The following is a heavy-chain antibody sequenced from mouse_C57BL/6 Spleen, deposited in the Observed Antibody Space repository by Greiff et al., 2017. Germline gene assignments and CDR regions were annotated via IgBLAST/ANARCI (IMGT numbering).Heavy chain of an antibody. V-gene: IGHV1-54*01. CDR1: GYAFTNYL. Sequence: QVQLQQSGAELVRPGTSAKVSCKASGYAFTNYLIEWVKQRPGQGLEWIGVINPGSGGTNYNEKFKGKATLTADKSSSTAYMQLSSLTSEDSAVYFCAREGTYYSNPYWYFDVWGTGTTVTVSS. CDR2: INPGSGGT. CDR3: AREGTYYSNPYWYFDV. D-gene: IGHD2-5*01. J-gene: IGHJ1*03.